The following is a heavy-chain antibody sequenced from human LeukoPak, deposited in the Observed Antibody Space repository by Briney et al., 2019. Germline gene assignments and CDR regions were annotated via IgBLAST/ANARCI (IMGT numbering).Heavy chain of an antibody. CDR1: GGSISSYY. D-gene: IGHD5-18*01. V-gene: IGHV4-4*07. CDR3: ARSGYSYGTSYYYYYYMDV. Sequence: SETLSLTRTVSGGSISSYYWSWIRQPAGKGLEWIGRIYTSGSTNYNPSLKSRVTMSVDTSKNQFSLKLSSVTAADTAAYYCARSGYSYGTSYYYYYYMDVWGKGTTVTVSS. CDR2: IYTSGST. J-gene: IGHJ6*03.